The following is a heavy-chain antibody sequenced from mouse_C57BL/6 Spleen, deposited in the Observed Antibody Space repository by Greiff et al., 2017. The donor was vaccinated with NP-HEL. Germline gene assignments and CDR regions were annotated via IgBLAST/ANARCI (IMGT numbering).Heavy chain of an antibody. CDR1: GYTFTSYW. CDR3: ARRSYYGSSPAWFAY. J-gene: IGHJ3*01. CDR2: IYPSDSET. V-gene: IGHV1-61*01. Sequence: VQLQQSGAELVRPGSSVKLSCKASGYTFTSYWMDWVKQRPGQGLEWIGNIYPSDSETHYNQKFKDKATLTVDKSSSTAYMQLSSLTSEDSAVYSCARRSYYGSSPAWFAYWGQGTLVTVSA. D-gene: IGHD1-1*01.